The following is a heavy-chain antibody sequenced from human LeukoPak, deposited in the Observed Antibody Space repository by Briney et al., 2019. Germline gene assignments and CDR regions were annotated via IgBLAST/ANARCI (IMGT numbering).Heavy chain of an antibody. CDR2: IYYSGST. D-gene: IGHD2-2*02. Sequence: PSETLSLTCTVSGGSISSGGYYWSWIRQHPGTGLEWIGYIYYSGSTYYNPSLKSRVTISVDTSKNQFSLKLSSVTAADTAVYYCARVGFGGYCSSTSCYTGPYFDYWGQGTLVTVSS. CDR3: ARVGFGGYCSSTSCYTGPYFDY. V-gene: IGHV4-31*03. J-gene: IGHJ4*02. CDR1: GGSISSGGYY.